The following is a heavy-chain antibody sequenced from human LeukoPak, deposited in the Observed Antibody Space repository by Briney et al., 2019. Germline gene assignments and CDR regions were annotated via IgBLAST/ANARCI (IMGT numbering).Heavy chain of an antibody. Sequence: PSETLSLTCTVSGGSISSGGYYWSWIRQHPGKGLEWIGYIYYSGSTYYNPSLKSRVTISVDTSKNQFSLKLSSVTAADTAVYYCARADCSSTSCYSYYFDYWGQGTLVTVSS. CDR2: IYYSGST. D-gene: IGHD2-2*01. J-gene: IGHJ4*02. V-gene: IGHV4-31*03. CDR1: GGSISSGGYY. CDR3: ARADCSSTSCYSYYFDY.